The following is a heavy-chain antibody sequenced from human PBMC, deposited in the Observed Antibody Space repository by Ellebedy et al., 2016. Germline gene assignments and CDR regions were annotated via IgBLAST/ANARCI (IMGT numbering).Heavy chain of an antibody. D-gene: IGHD1/OR15-1a*01. CDR2: INGKGDTT. CDR3: ARDQATNYWYFDL. J-gene: IGHJ2*01. CDR1: GFSFSSYA. Sequence: GGSLRLSXEGSGFSFSSYAMSWVRQAPGKGLEWISIINGKGDTTHYADSVRGRFTISRDNSKNIVYLQMNSLRVDDTAVYYCARDQATNYWYFDLWGRGTLVTVSS. V-gene: IGHV3-23*01.